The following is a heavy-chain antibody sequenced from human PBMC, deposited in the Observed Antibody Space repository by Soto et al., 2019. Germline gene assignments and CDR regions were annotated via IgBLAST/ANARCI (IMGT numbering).Heavy chain of an antibody. CDR1: GYSISRVYS. CDR2: VYPSGIA. Sequence: SEPLSLASVVSGYSISRVYSWGCIRQTPGKGLEWIGRVYPSGIACYHPSLRSRVNISVDTSKNHCSLKLRAVTAEDTSVYYCTRDPRITGFWGQGALVTVSS. CDR3: TRDPRITGF. D-gene: IGHD3-16*01. J-gene: IGHJ4*01. V-gene: IGHV4-38-2*02.